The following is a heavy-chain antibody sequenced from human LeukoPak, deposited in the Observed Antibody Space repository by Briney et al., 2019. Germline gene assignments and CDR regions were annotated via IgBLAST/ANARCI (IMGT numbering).Heavy chain of an antibody. CDR2: IKHDGTEK. D-gene: IGHD2-2*01. J-gene: IGHJ4*02. CDR1: GFTFSSYA. V-gene: IGHV3-7*01. CDR3: AAQPFDY. Sequence: GGSLRLSCAASGFTFSSYAMSWVRQAPGKGLEWVANIKHDGTEKYYVDSVKGRFTISRDNPKNSLYLQMDSLRAEDTAVYYCAAQPFDYWGQGTLVTVSS.